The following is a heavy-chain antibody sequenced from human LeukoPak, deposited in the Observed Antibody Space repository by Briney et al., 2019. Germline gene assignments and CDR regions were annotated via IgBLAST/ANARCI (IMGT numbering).Heavy chain of an antibody. CDR2: IYYSGST. D-gene: IGHD2-2*02. J-gene: IGHJ6*02. CDR3: ARRPHCSSTSCYIYGMDV. CDR1: GGSISSSSYY. V-gene: IGHV4-39*01. Sequence: PSETLSLTCTVSGGSISSSSYYWGWVRQPPGKGLEWIGSIYYSGSTYYNPSLTIRLTISVDPSKTHFSLKLSSVTAADTAVYYCARRPHCSSTSCYIYGMDVWGQGTTVTVS.